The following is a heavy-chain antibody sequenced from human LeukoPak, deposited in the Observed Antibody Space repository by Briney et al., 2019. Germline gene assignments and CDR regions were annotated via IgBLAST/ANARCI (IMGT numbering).Heavy chain of an antibody. CDR1: GFTFSSYS. CDR3: ARDLANQLDDY. D-gene: IGHD2-2*01. CDR2: ISGSSSYI. J-gene: IGHJ4*02. Sequence: GGSLRLSCAASGFTFSSYSMNWVRQAPGKGLEWVSSISGSSSYIYYADSVKGRFTISRDNAKNSLYLQMNSLRAEDTAVYYCARDLANQLDDYWGQGTLVTVSS. V-gene: IGHV3-21*01.